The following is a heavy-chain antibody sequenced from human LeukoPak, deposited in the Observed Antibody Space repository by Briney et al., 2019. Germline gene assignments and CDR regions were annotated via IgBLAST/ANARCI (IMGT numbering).Heavy chain of an antibody. CDR3: ARDSYTSGAYGMDV. CDR1: GGSISSGGYY. J-gene: IGHJ6*02. V-gene: IGHV4-31*03. Sequence: TSETLSLTCTVSGGSISSGGYYWGWIRQLPGKGLEWIGYIFYSDITYYNPALESRVTISVDTSKDQFSLKVNSVTAADTAVYYCARDSYTSGAYGMDVWGQGTTVTVSS. D-gene: IGHD5-18*01. CDR2: IFYSDIT.